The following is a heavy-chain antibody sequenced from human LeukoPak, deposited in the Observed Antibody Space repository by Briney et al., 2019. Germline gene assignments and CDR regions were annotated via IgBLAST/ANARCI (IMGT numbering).Heavy chain of an antibody. D-gene: IGHD2-15*01. CDR3: ATRSTGVAATFDS. V-gene: IGHV4-39*07. J-gene: IGHJ4*02. CDR2: IYYSGST. Sequence: PSETLSLTCSVSGGSISGSRYYWGWSRQPPGKGLEWIATIYYSGSTYYNPSLKSRVTISVDTSKNQFSLKLSSVTAADTAVYYCATRSTGVAATFDSWGQGALVTVSS. CDR1: GGSISGSRYY.